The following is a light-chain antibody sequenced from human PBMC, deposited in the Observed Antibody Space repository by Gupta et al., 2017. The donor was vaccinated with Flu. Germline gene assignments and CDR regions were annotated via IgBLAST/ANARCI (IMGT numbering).Light chain of an antibody. CDR2: GAS. CDR1: QSVSSNY. V-gene: IGKV3-20*01. CDR3: QQDRSSHT. J-gene: IGKJ5*01. Sequence: EVVLTHSPATLSLSPGERATLSCRASQSVSSNYLAWYQQKPGQAPRLIIYGASSSASGTPDRFSGGGCAKDFTLTSSGREHEDVAVYYGQQDRSSHTFGQGTQVEIK.